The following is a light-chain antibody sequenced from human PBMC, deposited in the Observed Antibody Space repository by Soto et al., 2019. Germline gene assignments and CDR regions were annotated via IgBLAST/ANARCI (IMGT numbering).Light chain of an antibody. V-gene: IGLV2-14*01. CDR2: EVT. Sequence: QSALTQPASVSGSPGQSITISCTGTSSDVGAYNFVSWYQHHPGRAPKLIIYEVTIRPSGVSNRFSGSKSGNTASLTISALQAEDEADYYCSSYRRVNSVVFGGGTKLTVL. CDR1: SSDVGAYNF. CDR3: SSYRRVNSVV. J-gene: IGLJ2*01.